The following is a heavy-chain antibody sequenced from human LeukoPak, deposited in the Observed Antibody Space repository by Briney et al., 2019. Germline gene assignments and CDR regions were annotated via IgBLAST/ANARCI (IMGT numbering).Heavy chain of an antibody. CDR2: LSGSGITT. Sequence: PGGSLRLSCAASGFNFSNSAMSWVRQAPGKGLEWVSTLSGSGITTYHADSVKGRFTISRDNSKNTLYLQMNSLRAEDTAVYYCAKGIYSSGWSYFDYWGHGTLVTVSS. D-gene: IGHD6-19*01. CDR3: AKGIYSSGWSYFDY. V-gene: IGHV3-23*01. CDR1: GFNFSNSA. J-gene: IGHJ4*01.